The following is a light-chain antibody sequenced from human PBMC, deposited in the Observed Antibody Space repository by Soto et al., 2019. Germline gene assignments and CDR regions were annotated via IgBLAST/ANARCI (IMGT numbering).Light chain of an antibody. Sequence: EIVLTQSPAILSVSPGERATLSCRASQSISRSLAWYRQKPGQAPRLLISDASTRATGIPARFSGSGSGTEFTLTISRLEPEDFAVYYCQQYGSSPWMFGQGTKVAIK. CDR2: DAS. CDR3: QQYGSSPWM. J-gene: IGKJ1*01. CDR1: QSISRS. V-gene: IGKV3-20*01.